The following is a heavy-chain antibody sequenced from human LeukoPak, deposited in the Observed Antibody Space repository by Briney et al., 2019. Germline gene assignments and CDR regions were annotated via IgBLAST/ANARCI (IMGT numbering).Heavy chain of an antibody. Sequence: GGSLRLSCAASGFTFRNYAIHWVRQAPGKGLEWVAVTSSDLNVKLYADSVKGRFTISRDNSRSTLYLQMNSLRPEDTAIYYCAREGYYGSGSPPSLYFDYWGQGTLVTVSS. CDR3: AREGYYGSGSPPSLYFDY. CDR2: TSSDLNVK. J-gene: IGHJ4*02. CDR1: GFTFRNYA. D-gene: IGHD3-10*01. V-gene: IGHV3-30-3*01.